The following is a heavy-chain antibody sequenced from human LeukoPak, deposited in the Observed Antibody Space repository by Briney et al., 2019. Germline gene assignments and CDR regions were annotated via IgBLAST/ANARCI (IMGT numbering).Heavy chain of an antibody. V-gene: IGHV3-30*18. J-gene: IGHJ4*02. D-gene: IGHD6-19*01. CDR1: GFTFSSYG. Sequence: PGGSLRLSCAASGFTFSSYGMHWVRQAPGKGLEWVAVISYDGSNKYYADSVKGRFTISRDNSKNTLYLQMNSLRAEDTAVYYCAKVKAVAVGYYFDYWGQGTLVTVSS. CDR2: ISYDGSNK. CDR3: AKVKAVAVGYYFDY.